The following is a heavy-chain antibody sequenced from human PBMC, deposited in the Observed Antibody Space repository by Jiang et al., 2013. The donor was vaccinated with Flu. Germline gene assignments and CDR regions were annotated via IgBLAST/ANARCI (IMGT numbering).Heavy chain of an antibody. D-gene: IGHD6-19*01. Sequence: LLKPSETLSLTCTVSGGSIGSSSYYWSWIRQPPGKGLEWIGEINHSGSTNYNPSLKSRVTISVDTSKNQFSLKLSSVTAADTAVYYCARISPLKSVEIDYWGQGTLVTVSS. CDR3: ARISPLKSVEIDY. V-gene: IGHV4-39*07. CDR2: INHSGST. CDR1: GGSIGSSSYY. J-gene: IGHJ4*02.